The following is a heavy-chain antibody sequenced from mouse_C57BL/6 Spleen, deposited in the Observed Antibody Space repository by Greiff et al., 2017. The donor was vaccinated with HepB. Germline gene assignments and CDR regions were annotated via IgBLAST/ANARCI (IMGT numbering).Heavy chain of an antibody. CDR2: IYPGDGDT. Sequence: QVQLQQSGPELVKPGASVKISCKASGYAFSSSWMNWVKQRPGKGLEWIGRIYPGDGDTNYNGKFKGKATLTADKSSSTAYMQLSSLTSEDSAVYFCARDYYGSSPLAMDCWGQGTSFTVSS. D-gene: IGHD1-1*01. CDR3: ARDYYGSSPLAMDC. J-gene: IGHJ4*01. CDR1: GYAFSSSW. V-gene: IGHV1-82*01.